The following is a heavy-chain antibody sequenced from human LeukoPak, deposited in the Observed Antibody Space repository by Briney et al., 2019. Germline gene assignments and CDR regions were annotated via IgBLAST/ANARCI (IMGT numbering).Heavy chain of an antibody. CDR2: ISYDGSNK. CDR3: ASYTSGKSSFDY. Sequence: GGSLILSCAASGFTFSSYAMHWVRQAPGKGLEWVAVISYDGSNKYYADSAKGRFTISRDNSKNTLYLQMDSLRAEDTAVYYCASYTSGKSSFDYWGQGALVTVSS. V-gene: IGHV3-30-3*01. CDR1: GFTFSSYA. D-gene: IGHD3-22*01. J-gene: IGHJ4*02.